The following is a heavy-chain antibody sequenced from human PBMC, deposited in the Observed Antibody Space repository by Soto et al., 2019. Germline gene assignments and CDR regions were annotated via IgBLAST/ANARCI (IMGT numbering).Heavy chain of an antibody. J-gene: IGHJ4*02. CDR3: ARAAMVGSSWPFDY. Sequence: QVQLQESGPGLVKPSGTLSLTCAVSGGSISSSNWWSWVRQPPGKGLEWIGEIYHSGSTNYNPSLKGRVTISVDKSKNQFSLKLSSVTAADTAVYYCARAAMVGSSWPFDYWGQGTLVTVSS. D-gene: IGHD6-13*01. CDR2: IYHSGST. V-gene: IGHV4-4*02. CDR1: GGSISSSNW.